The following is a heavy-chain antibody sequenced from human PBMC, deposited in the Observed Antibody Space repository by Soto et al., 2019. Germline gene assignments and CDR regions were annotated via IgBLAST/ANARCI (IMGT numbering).Heavy chain of an antibody. J-gene: IGHJ6*02. CDR1: GGTFSSYA. CDR2: IIPIFGTA. V-gene: IGHV1-69*06. CDR3: ARWGGGGYSYGLAKDV. Sequence: QVQLVQSGAEVKKPGSSVKVSCKASGGTFSSYAISWVRQAPGQGLEWMGGIIPIFGTANYAQKFQGRVTITADKSTSTAYMELSSRRSEDTAVYYCARWGGGGYSYGLAKDVWGQGTTVTVSS. D-gene: IGHD5-18*01.